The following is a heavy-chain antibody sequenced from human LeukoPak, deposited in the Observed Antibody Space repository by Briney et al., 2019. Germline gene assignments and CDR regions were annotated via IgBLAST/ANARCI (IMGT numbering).Heavy chain of an antibody. CDR1: GLTFDDYA. V-gene: IGHV3-9*01. D-gene: IGHD5-12*01. J-gene: IGHJ4*02. CDR2: ISWNSGSI. Sequence: GSSLRLSCAAAGLTFDDYAMHWVRQAPGKGLEWVSGISWNSGSIGYADSVKGRFTISRDNAKNSLYLQMNSLRAEDTALYYCARGETGRYFDYWGQGTLVTVSS. CDR3: ARGETGRYFDY.